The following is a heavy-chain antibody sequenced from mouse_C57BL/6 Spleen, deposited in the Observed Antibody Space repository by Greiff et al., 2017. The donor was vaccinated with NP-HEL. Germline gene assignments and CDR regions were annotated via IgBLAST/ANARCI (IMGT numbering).Heavy chain of an antibody. V-gene: IGHV1-82*01. Sequence: VQLQQSGPELVKPGASVKISCKASGYAFSSSWMNWVKQRPGKGLEWIGRIYPGDGDTNYNGKFKGKATLTADKSSSTAYMQLSSLTSEDSAVYFCERKELIYAMDYWGQGTPVTVSS. CDR3: ERKELIYAMDY. CDR1: GYAFSSSW. J-gene: IGHJ4*01. CDR2: IYPGDGDT.